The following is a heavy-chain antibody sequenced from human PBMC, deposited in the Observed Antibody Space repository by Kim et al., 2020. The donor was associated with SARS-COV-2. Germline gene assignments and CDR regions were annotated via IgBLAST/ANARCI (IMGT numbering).Heavy chain of an antibody. CDR2: IRSKAYGGTT. D-gene: IGHD3-3*01. Sequence: GGSLRLSCTASGFTFGDYAMSWFRQAPGKGLEWVGFIRSKAYGGTTEYAASVKGRFTISRDDSKSIAYLQMNSLKTEDTAVYYCTRESHQYYDFWSGYYPPYYGMDVWGQGTTVTVSS. CDR1: GFTFGDYA. CDR3: TRESHQYYDFWSGYYPPYYGMDV. V-gene: IGHV3-49*03. J-gene: IGHJ6*02.